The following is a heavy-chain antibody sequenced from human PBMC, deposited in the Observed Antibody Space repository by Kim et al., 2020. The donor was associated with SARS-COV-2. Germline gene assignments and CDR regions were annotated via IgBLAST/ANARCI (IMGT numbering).Heavy chain of an antibody. CDR1: GFTFSNSW. CDR2: IKSKAGGGTT. CDR3: TTVGYSSGWYLFAP. Sequence: GGSLRLSCAASGFTFSNSWMSWVRQAPGKGLEWVGRIKSKAGGGTTDYAAPVRGRFTISRDYSKNTLYLQMNSLKTEDTAVYYCTTVGYSSGWYLFAPWG. D-gene: IGHD6-19*01. J-gene: IGHJ5*02. V-gene: IGHV3-15*01.